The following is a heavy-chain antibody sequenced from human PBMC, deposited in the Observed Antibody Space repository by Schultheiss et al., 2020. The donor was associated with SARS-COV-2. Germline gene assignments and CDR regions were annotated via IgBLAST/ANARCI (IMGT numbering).Heavy chain of an antibody. CDR1: GFTFSSYA. V-gene: IGHV3-74*01. Sequence: GESLKISCAASGFTFSSYAMHWVRQAPGKGLVWVSRINSDGSSTSYADSVKGRFTISRDNAKNTLYLQMSSLRAEDTAVYYCVKDLGGYYFDYWGQGTLVTVSS. CDR2: INSDGSST. CDR3: VKDLGGYYFDY. J-gene: IGHJ4*02. D-gene: IGHD3-22*01.